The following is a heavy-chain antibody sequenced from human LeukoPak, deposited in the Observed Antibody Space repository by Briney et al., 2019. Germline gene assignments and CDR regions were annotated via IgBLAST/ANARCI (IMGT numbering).Heavy chain of an antibody. Sequence: PGGSLRLSCAASGFTFSSYAMSWVRQAPGKGLEWVSAISGSGGSTYYADSVKGRFTISRDNSKNTLYLQISSLRAEDTAVYYCAKDVPMVRGLPAGPYWGQGTLVAASS. CDR3: AKDVPMVRGLPAGPY. J-gene: IGHJ4*02. V-gene: IGHV3-23*01. D-gene: IGHD3-10*01. CDR2: ISGSGGST. CDR1: GFTFSSYA.